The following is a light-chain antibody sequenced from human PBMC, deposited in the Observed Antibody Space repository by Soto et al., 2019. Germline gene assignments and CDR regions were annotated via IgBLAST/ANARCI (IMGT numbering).Light chain of an antibody. CDR1: QDISNY. CDR2: DAS. J-gene: IGKJ2*01. Sequence: DIQMTQSPSSLSASVGDRVTITCQARQDISNYLSWHQQEPGKAPKVLISDASILEAGVPSRFSGRASGTEFTFTITSLHPEDIATYYCQQYDNIPYTFDQGTKLEIK. V-gene: IGKV1-33*01. CDR3: QQYDNIPYT.